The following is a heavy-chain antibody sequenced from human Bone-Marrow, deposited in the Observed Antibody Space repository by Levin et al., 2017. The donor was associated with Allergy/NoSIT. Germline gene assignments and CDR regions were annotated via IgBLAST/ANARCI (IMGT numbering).Heavy chain of an antibody. V-gene: IGHV1-69*06. CDR3: ARGSGYAINTHFDY. CDR1: GGIFNSNA. CDR2: ITAIFGTT. J-gene: IGHJ4*02. Sequence: KISCKASGGIFNSNAINWVRQAPGQGLEWMGGITAIFGTTNYAQKFQGRVTITADKSTTTVFMELSGLRSEDTAVYYCARGSGYAINTHFDYWGQGTLVTVSS. D-gene: IGHD5-12*01.